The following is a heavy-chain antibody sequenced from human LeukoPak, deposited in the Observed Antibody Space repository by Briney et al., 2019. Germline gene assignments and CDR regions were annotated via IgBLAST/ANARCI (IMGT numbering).Heavy chain of an antibody. CDR3: ARDRAATVTTDWDY. CDR1: GYTFTSYG. D-gene: IGHD4-17*01. J-gene: IGHJ4*02. V-gene: IGHV1-18*01. CDR2: ISAYNGNT. Sequence: ASVKVSCKASGYTFTSYGISWVRQAPGQGLEWMGWISAYNGNTNYAQKLQGRVTMTTDTSTSTAYMELRSLRSDDTAVYYCARDRAATVTTDWDYWGQGTLVTVSS.